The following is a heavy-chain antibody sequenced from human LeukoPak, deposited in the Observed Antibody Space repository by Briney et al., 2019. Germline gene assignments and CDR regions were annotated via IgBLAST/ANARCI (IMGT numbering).Heavy chain of an antibody. CDR1: GGTFSSYA. CDR3: ARVRYCSSTSCYAFDP. J-gene: IGHJ5*02. CDR2: SIPIFGTA. D-gene: IGHD2-2*01. Sequence: LVKVSCKASGGTFSSYAISWVRQAPGQGLEWMGGSIPIFGTANYAQKFQGRVTITADESTSTAYMELSSLRSEETAVYYCARVRYCSSTSCYAFDPWGQGTLVTVSS. V-gene: IGHV1-69*01.